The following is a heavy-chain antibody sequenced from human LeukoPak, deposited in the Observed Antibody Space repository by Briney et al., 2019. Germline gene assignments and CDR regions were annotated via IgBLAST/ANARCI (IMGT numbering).Heavy chain of an antibody. J-gene: IGHJ4*02. CDR2: ISGSGGST. Sequence: GGSLRLSCAASGFTFSSYAMRRVRQAPGKGLEWVSAISGSGGSTYYADSVKGRFTISRDNSKNTLYLQMNSLRAEDTAVYYCAKGGLLWFGELLEYAFDYWGQGTLVTVSS. D-gene: IGHD3-10*01. V-gene: IGHV3-23*01. CDR3: AKGGLLWFGELLEYAFDY. CDR1: GFTFSSYA.